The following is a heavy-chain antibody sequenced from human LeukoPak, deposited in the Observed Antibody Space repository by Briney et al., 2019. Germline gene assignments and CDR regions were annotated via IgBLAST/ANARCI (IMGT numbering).Heavy chain of an antibody. V-gene: IGHV3-13*01. Sequence: PGGSLRLSCAASGFTFSDYDMHWVRQATGKGLGWVSAIGTAGDTYYTGFVKGRFTISRENAKNSLYLQMNSLRAGDTAVYYCARVAKERVGGVYYFDYWGQGTLVTVSS. CDR2: IGTAGDT. J-gene: IGHJ4*02. CDR1: GFTFSDYD. D-gene: IGHD1-1*01. CDR3: ARVAKERVGGVYYFDY.